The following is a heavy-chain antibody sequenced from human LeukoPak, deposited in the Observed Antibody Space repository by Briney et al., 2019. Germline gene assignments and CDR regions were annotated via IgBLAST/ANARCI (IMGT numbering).Heavy chain of an antibody. D-gene: IGHD3-22*01. J-gene: IGHJ4*02. CDR2: ISYDGSNK. CDR3: ARDPNDSSGFQSGGFDY. CDR1: GFTFSSYA. Sequence: PGRSLRLSCAASGFTFSSYAMHWVRQAPGKGLEWVAVISYDGSNKYYADSVKGRFTISRDNSKNTLYLQMNSLRAEDTAVCYCARDPNDSSGFQSGGFDYWGQGTLVTVSS. V-gene: IGHV3-30-3*01.